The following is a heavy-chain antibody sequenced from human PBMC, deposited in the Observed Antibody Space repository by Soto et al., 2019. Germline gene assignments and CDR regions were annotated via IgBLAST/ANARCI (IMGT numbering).Heavy chain of an antibody. CDR2: INTHNGNT. CDR1: GYTFTTYG. J-gene: IGHJ6*02. CDR3: TREGSAPYYYYGMDA. Sequence: ASVKVSCKASGYTFTTYGISWVRQAPGEGLEWMGWINTHNGNTNYAQNHQGRVFMTADTSTNTAYMELRSLRSDDTAIYYCTREGSAPYYYYGMDAWGQGTTVTVSS. V-gene: IGHV1-18*01. D-gene: IGHD3-10*01.